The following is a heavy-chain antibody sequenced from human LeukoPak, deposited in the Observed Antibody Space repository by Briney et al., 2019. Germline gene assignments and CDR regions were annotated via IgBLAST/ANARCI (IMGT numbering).Heavy chain of an antibody. J-gene: IGHJ4*02. V-gene: IGHV3-7*01. D-gene: IGHD1-26*01. CDR3: ARDTNVEFVEWAPLFDY. CDR1: GFTFSSYW. CDR2: IKQDGSEK. Sequence: GGSLRLSCAASGFTFSSYWMSWVRQAPGKGLEWVANIKQDGSEKYYVDSVKGRFTISRDNAKNSLYLQMTSLRAEDTAVYYCARDTNVEFVEWAPLFDYWGQGTLVTVSS.